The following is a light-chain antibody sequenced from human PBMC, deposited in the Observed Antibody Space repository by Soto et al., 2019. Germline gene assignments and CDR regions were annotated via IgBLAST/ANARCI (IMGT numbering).Light chain of an antibody. V-gene: IGKV3-11*01. J-gene: IGKJ4*01. CDR3: QQRSNYLT. Sequence: EIVLTQSPATLSLSPGERATLSCRASQSVSSYLAWYQQKPGQAPRLLIYDASNRATGIPARFSGSGSGTDFTLTISSLEPEDSAVYYCQQRSNYLTFGGGTKVEIK. CDR2: DAS. CDR1: QSVSSY.